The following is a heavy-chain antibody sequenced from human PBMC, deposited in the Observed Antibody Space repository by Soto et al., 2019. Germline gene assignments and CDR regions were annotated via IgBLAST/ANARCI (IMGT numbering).Heavy chain of an antibody. CDR1: GGTFSSYA. Sequence: QVQLVQSGAEVKKPGSSVKVSCKASGGTFSSYAISWVRQAPGQGLEWMGGIIPIFGTANYAQKFQGRVTITADESTSTAYMELSILRSEDTAVYYCARGYSSSWAYYVDYWGQGNLVTVSS. V-gene: IGHV1-69*12. CDR3: ARGYSSSWAYYVDY. CDR2: IIPIFGTA. D-gene: IGHD6-13*01. J-gene: IGHJ4*02.